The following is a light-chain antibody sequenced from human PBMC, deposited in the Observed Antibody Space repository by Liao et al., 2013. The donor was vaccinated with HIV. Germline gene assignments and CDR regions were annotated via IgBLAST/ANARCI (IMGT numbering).Light chain of an antibody. Sequence: SYVLTQTPSVSVAPGKTARVTCEGSNIESKSVHWYQQKPGQSPLLLIYQDSYRPSGIPERFSGSNSGNTATLTISGTQPMDEADYYCQAWDRNTAIFGGGTKLTVL. CDR3: QAWDRNTAI. CDR1: NIESKS. V-gene: IGLV3-21*01. CDR2: QDS. J-gene: IGLJ2*01.